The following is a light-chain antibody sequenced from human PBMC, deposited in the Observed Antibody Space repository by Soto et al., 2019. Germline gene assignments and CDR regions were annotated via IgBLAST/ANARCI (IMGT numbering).Light chain of an antibody. CDR1: QSVSSSF. J-gene: IGKJ4*01. Sequence: DIVLTQSPGTLSLSPGERATLSCRASQSVSSSFLAWYQQKPGQAPRLLIYGASSRATGIPDRFSGSGSATDFTLTISRLEPEDVAVYYCQQYGSSLLTFGGGTKVEIK. CDR3: QQYGSSLLT. V-gene: IGKV3-20*01. CDR2: GAS.